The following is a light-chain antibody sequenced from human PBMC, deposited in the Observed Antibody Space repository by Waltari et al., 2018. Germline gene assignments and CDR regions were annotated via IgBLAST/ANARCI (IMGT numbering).Light chain of an antibody. Sequence: QSVLTQPPSVSAAPGAKVTISCSGCSSNIGGNYVSWFQQLPGTAPKLLIYENYKRPSGTPDRFAGSKSGTSGTLDITGLQTGDEADYYCITKDSSLNAIVFGGGTKLTVL. CDR2: ENY. CDR1: SSNIGGNY. CDR3: ITKDSSLNAIV. V-gene: IGLV1-51*02. J-gene: IGLJ2*01.